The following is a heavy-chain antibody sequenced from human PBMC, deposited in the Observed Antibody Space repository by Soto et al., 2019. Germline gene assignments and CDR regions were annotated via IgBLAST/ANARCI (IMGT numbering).Heavy chain of an antibody. CDR1: GGFLSESY. CDR2: INHVGGT. D-gene: IGHD3-16*01. V-gene: IGHV4-34*01. Sequence: PSETLSLTCAVYGGFLSESYWTWIRQPPGTGLEWIGEINHVGGTNYNPSLKSRVTIQVDTSENQYSLRLISGTAADTAMYFCVRIRYQLPSSVLWLDPWGQGTPVTVSS. CDR3: VRIRYQLPSSVLWLDP. J-gene: IGHJ5*02.